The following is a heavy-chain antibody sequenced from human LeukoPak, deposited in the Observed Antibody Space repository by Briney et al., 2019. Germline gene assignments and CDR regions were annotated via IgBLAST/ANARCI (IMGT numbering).Heavy chain of an antibody. CDR2: INGRGGST. Sequence: GGSLRLSWAASGFTFSNYAMSWVRQAPGKGLEWVSSINGRGGSTYYADSVKGRFTISRDNSKNTLYLQMNSLRAEDTAVYYCAKESGYYYDSSGYPYYFDYWGQGTLVTVSS. CDR1: GFTFSNYA. CDR3: AKESGYYYDSSGYPYYFDY. J-gene: IGHJ4*02. V-gene: IGHV3-23*01. D-gene: IGHD3-22*01.